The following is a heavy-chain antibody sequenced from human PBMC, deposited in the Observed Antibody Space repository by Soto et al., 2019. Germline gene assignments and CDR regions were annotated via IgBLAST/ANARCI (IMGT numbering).Heavy chain of an antibody. Sequence: EVLLVESGGGLVQPGRSLRLSCTASGFTFGDYAMSWFRQAPGKGLEWVGFIRSKAYGGTTEYAASVKGRFTISRDHSKGIAYLQMNSLKTADTAAYYCTSDRWFDPWGQGTLVTFSS. CDR2: IRSKAYGGTT. CDR3: TSDRWFDP. CDR1: GFTFGDYA. V-gene: IGHV3-49*03. J-gene: IGHJ5*02.